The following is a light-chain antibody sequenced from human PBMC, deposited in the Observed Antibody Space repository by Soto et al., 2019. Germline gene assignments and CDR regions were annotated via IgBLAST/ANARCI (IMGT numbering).Light chain of an antibody. CDR1: SSDFGGYNY. V-gene: IGLV2-8*01. CDR2: EVS. J-gene: IGLJ1*01. CDR3: SSYAASNTLYA. Sequence: QSALTQPPSASGSPGQSVTISCTGTSSDFGGYNYVSWYQQHPGKAPKLMIYEVSKRPSGVPDRFSGSKSGNTASLTVSGLQAEDEADYYCSSYAASNTLYAFGTGTKVPVL.